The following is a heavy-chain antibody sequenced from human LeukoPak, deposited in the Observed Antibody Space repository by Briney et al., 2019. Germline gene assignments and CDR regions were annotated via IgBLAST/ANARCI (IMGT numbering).Heavy chain of an antibody. CDR1: GGSFSSSNYY. CDR3: ARHQPAGYSGYYKWFDP. J-gene: IGHJ5*02. D-gene: IGHD5-12*01. V-gene: IGHV4-39*01. CDR2: IYYSGST. Sequence: SETLSLTCTVSGGSFSSSNYYWGWIRQPPGKGLEWIGSIYYSGSTYYNPSLKSRVAIAVDTSKTQFSLKLSSVTAADTAVYYCARHQPAGYSGYYKWFDPWGQGTLVTVSS.